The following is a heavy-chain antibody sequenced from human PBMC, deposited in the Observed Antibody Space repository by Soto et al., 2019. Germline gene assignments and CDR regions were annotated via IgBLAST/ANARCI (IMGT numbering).Heavy chain of an antibody. CDR3: AKAGGGFGDFVHH. CDR2: ILYDGSEK. V-gene: IGHV3-30*18. CDR1: GFTFSSSG. Sequence: GGSLRLSCAASGFTFSSSGMHWVRQAPGKGLEWVTGILYDGSEKYYADSVKGRFTISRENSKNTLYLQMNSLRTEDSAVYYCAKAGGGFGDFVHHWGQGTPVTVSS. J-gene: IGHJ4*02. D-gene: IGHD3-10*01.